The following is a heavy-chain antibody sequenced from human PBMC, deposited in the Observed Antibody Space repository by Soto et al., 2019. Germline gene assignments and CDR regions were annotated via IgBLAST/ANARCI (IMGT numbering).Heavy chain of an antibody. Sequence: ASVKVSCKASGYTFTSYGISWVRQAPGQGLEWMGWISAYNGNTNYAQKLQGRVTMTTDTSTSTAYMELRSLRSDDTAVYYCARGGSDYEDVINGAFDIWGQGTMVTVAS. CDR1: GYTFTSYG. CDR3: ARGGSDYEDVINGAFDI. V-gene: IGHV1-18*01. D-gene: IGHD1-26*01. CDR2: ISAYNGNT. J-gene: IGHJ3*02.